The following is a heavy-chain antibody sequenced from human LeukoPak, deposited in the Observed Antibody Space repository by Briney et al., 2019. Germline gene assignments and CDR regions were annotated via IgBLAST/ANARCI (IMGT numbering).Heavy chain of an antibody. CDR2: IKSDGSGT. V-gene: IGHV3-74*01. CDR3: ARWSDSSGWYSSFDY. CDR1: GFTFSSYS. J-gene: IGHJ4*02. D-gene: IGHD6-19*01. Sequence: GGSLRLSCAASGFTFSSYSMHWVRQAPGKGLVWVSRIKSDGSGTSYADSVKGRFTISRDNAKNTLYLQMNSLRAEDTAVYYCARWSDSSGWYSSFDYWGQGNRVTVSS.